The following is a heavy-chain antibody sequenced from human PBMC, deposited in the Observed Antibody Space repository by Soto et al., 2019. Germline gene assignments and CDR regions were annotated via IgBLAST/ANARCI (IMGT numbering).Heavy chain of an antibody. J-gene: IGHJ4*02. Sequence: EVQLVESGGGLVKPGGSLRLSCAASGFTFSSYSMNWVRQAPGKGLEWVSSISSSSSYIYYADSVKGRFTISRDNAKNSLYLQMNSLRAEDTAVYYCARLQLGYIYGSLDYWGQGTLVTVSS. CDR1: GFTFSSYS. V-gene: IGHV3-21*01. D-gene: IGHD5-18*01. CDR2: ISSSSSYI. CDR3: ARLQLGYIYGSLDY.